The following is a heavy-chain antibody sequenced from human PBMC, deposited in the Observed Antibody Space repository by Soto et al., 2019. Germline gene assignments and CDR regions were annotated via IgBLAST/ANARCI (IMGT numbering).Heavy chain of an antibody. Sequence: VGSLRLSCSASGFTFSSYAMHWVSQAPGKGLEYVSAISSNGGSTYYADSVKGRFTISRDNSKNTLYLQMSRLRSDDTAVYYCAKTYYDFWSGSHLSSYFDYWGQGTLVTVSS. V-gene: IGHV3-64D*06. J-gene: IGHJ4*02. CDR2: ISSNGGST. CDR1: GFTFSSYA. D-gene: IGHD3-3*01. CDR3: AKTYYDFWSGSHLSSYFDY.